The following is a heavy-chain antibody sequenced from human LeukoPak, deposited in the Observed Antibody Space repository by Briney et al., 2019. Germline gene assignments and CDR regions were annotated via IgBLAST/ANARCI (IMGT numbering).Heavy chain of an antibody. J-gene: IGHJ3*02. CDR3: ARAPGRDAFDI. D-gene: IGHD3-10*01. Sequence: ASVKVSCKASGYTFTSYDISWVRQAPGQGLEWMGWISDNNGNTNYAQKVQGRVTMTTDTSTTTAYMELRSLRSDDTAVYYCARAPGRDAFDIWGQGTMVTVSS. CDR2: ISDNNGNT. V-gene: IGHV1-18*01. CDR1: GYTFTSYD.